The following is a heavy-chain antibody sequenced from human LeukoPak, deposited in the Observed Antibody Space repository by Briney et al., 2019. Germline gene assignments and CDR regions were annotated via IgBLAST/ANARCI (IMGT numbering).Heavy chain of an antibody. CDR2: IYYSGTT. D-gene: IGHD6-19*01. CDR1: GGSISSGGYY. Sequence: NPSETLSLTCTVSGGSISSGGYYWSWIRQHPGKGLEWIGYIYYSGTTYYNPSLKSRVTISVDTSKNQFSLKLSSVTAADTAVYYCARVRDSSGRRTFDYWGQGTLVTVSS. CDR3: ARVRDSSGRRTFDY. J-gene: IGHJ4*02. V-gene: IGHV4-31*03.